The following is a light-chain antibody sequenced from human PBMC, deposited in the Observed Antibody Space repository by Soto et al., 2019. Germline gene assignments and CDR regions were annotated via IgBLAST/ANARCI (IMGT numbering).Light chain of an antibody. V-gene: IGKV3-20*01. CDR3: HQYGTSPWT. CDR2: GAS. CDR1: QSVSSNY. J-gene: IGKJ1*01. Sequence: EIVLTQSPGTLSLSPGERATLSCMASQSVSSNYLAWSQQKPGQAPRLLIYGASSRATGIPDRFSGSGSGTDFTLTISRLEPEDFAVYYCHQYGTSPWTFGQGTKVDIK.